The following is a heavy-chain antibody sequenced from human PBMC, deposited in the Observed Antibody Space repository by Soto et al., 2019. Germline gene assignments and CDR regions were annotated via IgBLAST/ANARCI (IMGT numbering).Heavy chain of an antibody. J-gene: IGHJ4*02. D-gene: IGHD2-15*01. CDR2: IYSGAST. V-gene: IGHV3-53*01. CDR1: GFTVSSTY. CDR3: ARGGPCSGGSCYGRFDY. Sequence: GGSLRLSCAASGFTVSSTYMSWVRQAPGQGLEWVSLIYSGASTYYADSVKGRFTISRDNSKNTVYLQMNSLRAEDTAVYYCARGGPCSGGSCYGRFDYWGQGSLVTVSS.